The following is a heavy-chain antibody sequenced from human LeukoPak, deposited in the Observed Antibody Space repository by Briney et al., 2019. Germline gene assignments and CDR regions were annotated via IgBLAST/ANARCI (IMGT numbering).Heavy chain of an antibody. CDR1: SFTFSSST. J-gene: IGHJ4*02. D-gene: IGHD1-20*01. V-gene: IGHV3-21*01. CDR2: ISSSSSYI. Sequence: GGCLRLSCAPSSFTFSSSTMNWVRQAPGKGLEWVSSISSSSSYINYADSVKGRFTISRDNAKNSLYLQMNSLRAEDTAVYYCAREYNSPNRFDYWGQGTLVTVSS. CDR3: AREYNSPNRFDY.